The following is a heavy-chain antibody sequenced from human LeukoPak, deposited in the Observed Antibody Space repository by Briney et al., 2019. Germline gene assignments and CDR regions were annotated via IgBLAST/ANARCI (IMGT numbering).Heavy chain of an antibody. CDR3: ARDLNPTMGSNYYYYYMDV. D-gene: IGHD2-2*01. CDR2: ISAYNGNT. CDR1: GYTFTSYD. Sequence: ASVKVSCKASGYTFTSYDISWVRQAPGQGLEWMGWISAYNGNTNYAQKLQGRVTMTTDTSTSTAYMELRSLRSDDTAVYYCARDLNPTMGSNYYYYYMDVWGKGTTVTISS. J-gene: IGHJ6*03. V-gene: IGHV1-18*01.